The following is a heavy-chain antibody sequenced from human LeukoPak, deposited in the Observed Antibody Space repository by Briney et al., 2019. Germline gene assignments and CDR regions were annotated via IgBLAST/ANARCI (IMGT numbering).Heavy chain of an antibody. D-gene: IGHD6-19*01. CDR2: ISGSGGST. J-gene: IGHJ4*02. CDR1: GFTFSSYA. Sequence: GGSLRLSCAASGFTFSSYAMSWVRQAPGKGLEWVSAISGSGGSTYYADSVKGRFTISRDNSKNTLYLQMNSLRAEDTAVYYCQSQYSSGWEYYFDYWGQGTLVTVSS. CDR3: QSQYSSGWEYYFDY. V-gene: IGHV3-23*01.